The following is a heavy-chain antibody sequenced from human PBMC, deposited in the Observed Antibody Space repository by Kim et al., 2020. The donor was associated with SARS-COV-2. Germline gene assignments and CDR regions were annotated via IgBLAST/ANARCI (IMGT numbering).Heavy chain of an antibody. V-gene: IGHV3-23*01. J-gene: IGHJ4*02. D-gene: IGHD3-3*01. Sequence: KGRFTISRDNSKNTLYLQMNSLRAEDTAVYYCAKGPEEKSLRFLEFPLDYWGQGTLVTVSS. CDR3: AKGPEEKSLRFLEFPLDY.